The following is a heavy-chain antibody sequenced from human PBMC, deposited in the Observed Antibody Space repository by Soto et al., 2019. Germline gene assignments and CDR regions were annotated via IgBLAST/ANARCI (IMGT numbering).Heavy chain of an antibody. D-gene: IGHD2-8*02. CDR2: ILVGGST. J-gene: IGHJ3*02. V-gene: IGHV3-23*01. CDR1: GFICSSYD. CDR3: AKATATGGGAFEI. Sequence: GGSLRLSCAVSGFICSSYDMSWVRQAPGKGLEWVSTILVGGSTHYEDSVKGRFTISRDTSKNTVYLQMNNLTAGDTAVYYCAKATATGGGAFEIYGQGTMVTVSS.